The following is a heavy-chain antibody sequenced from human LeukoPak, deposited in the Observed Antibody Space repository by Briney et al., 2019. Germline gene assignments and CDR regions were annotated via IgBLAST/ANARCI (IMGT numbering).Heavy chain of an antibody. CDR3: AKDPRQYCSSTTCYFNWFDP. V-gene: IGHV3-30*18. J-gene: IGHJ5*02. CDR1: EFTFSIYG. D-gene: IGHD2-2*01. CDR2: ISYDGSNE. Sequence: GGSLRLSCAASEFTFSIYGMHWVRQAPGEGLEWVAVISYDGSNEYYADSVKGRFTISRDNSKNTLYLQMNSLRAEDTAVYYCAKDPRQYCSSTTCYFNWFDPWGQGTLVTVSS.